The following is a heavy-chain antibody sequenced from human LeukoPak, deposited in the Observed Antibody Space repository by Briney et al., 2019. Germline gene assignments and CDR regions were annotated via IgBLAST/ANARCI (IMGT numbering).Heavy chain of an antibody. CDR2: IIPIFGTA. Sequence: SVKVSCKASGYTFTSYGISWVRQAPGQGLEWMGGIIPIFGTANYAQKFQGRVTITADESTSTAYMELSSLRSEDTAVYYCALTPGYSSGWYPGMDVWGQGTTVTVSS. D-gene: IGHD6-19*01. V-gene: IGHV1-69*13. J-gene: IGHJ6*02. CDR1: GYTFTSYG. CDR3: ALTPGYSSGWYPGMDV.